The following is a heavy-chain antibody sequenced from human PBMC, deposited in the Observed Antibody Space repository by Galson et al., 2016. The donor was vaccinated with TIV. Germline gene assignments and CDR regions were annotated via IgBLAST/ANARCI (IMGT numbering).Heavy chain of an antibody. CDR2: IIDSGTAT. V-gene: IGHV3-23*01. CDR1: GFTFSRYA. Sequence: SLRLSCAVSGFTFSRYAMSWVRQAPGKGLEWVSTIIDSGTATYYADSVKGRFTISGDDSRNTLYLQMNSLRTEDTAIYYCARDAVIGTPDYFDYWGQGTLVTVSS. J-gene: IGHJ4*02. CDR3: ARDAVIGTPDYFDY. D-gene: IGHD2-21*01.